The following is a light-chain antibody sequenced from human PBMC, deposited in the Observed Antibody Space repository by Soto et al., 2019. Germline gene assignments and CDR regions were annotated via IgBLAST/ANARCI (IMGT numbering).Light chain of an antibody. CDR2: DVI. J-gene: IGLJ2*01. Sequence: QSALTQPRSVSGSPGQSVTISCTGTRSDVGGYDYVSWYQQYPGKAPKLMIYDVIKRPSGVPDRFSGSKSGNTASLTISGLQAEDDADYYCCSYAGSYNVVFGGGTKVTVL. V-gene: IGLV2-11*01. CDR1: RSDVGGYDY. CDR3: CSYAGSYNVV.